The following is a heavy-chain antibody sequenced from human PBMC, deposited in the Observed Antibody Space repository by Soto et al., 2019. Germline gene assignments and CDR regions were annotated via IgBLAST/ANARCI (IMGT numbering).Heavy chain of an antibody. Sequence: SETLSLTCTVPGGSVNIGTYYWSWVRQPPGKGLEWIGEIYHSGSTNYNPSLKSRVTISVDKSKNQFSLKLSSVTAADTAVYYCARDLGYYYDSSGYHDYWGQGTLVTVSS. D-gene: IGHD3-22*01. CDR1: GGSVNIGTYY. V-gene: IGHV4-4*02. CDR3: ARDLGYYYDSSGYHDY. CDR2: IYHSGST. J-gene: IGHJ4*02.